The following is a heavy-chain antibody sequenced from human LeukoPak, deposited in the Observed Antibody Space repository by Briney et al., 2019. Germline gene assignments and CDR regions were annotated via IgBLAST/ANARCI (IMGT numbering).Heavy chain of an antibody. CDR1: GGSISGSGYY. V-gene: IGHV4-31*03. Sequence: SETLSLTCSVSGGSISGSGYYWNWIRQHPEKGLEWIGYIYYSGSTYYNPSLKSRVTMSVDTSKNQFSLKLSSVTAADTAVYYCARSYYYDSSGYFAGEWYFDYWGQGTLVTVSS. CDR2: IYYSGST. D-gene: IGHD3-22*01. CDR3: ARSYYYDSSGYFAGEWYFDY. J-gene: IGHJ4*02.